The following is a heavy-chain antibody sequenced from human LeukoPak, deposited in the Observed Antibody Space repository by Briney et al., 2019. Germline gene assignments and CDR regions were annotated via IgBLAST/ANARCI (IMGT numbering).Heavy chain of an antibody. D-gene: IGHD4-17*01. V-gene: IGHV3-30*02. CDR1: GFTFSSYG. J-gene: IGHJ4*02. Sequence: GGSLRLSCAASGFTFSSYGMHWVRQAPGKGLEWVAFIRYDGSNKYYADSVKGRFTISRDNSKNTLYLQMNSLRAEDTAVYYCAKDLNGDYRGFFDYWSQGTLVTVSS. CDR3: AKDLNGDYRGFFDY. CDR2: IRYDGSNK.